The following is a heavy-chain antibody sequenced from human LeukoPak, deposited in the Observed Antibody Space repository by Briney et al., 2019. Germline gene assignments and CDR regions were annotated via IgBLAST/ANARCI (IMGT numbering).Heavy chain of an antibody. CDR2: INPNSGGT. J-gene: IGHJ6*03. CDR3: ARSFRRNFWSGYDYYYMDV. D-gene: IGHD3-3*01. V-gene: IGHV1-2*02. Sequence: ASVKVSCKASGYTFTGYYMHWVRQAPGQGLEWMGWINPNSGGTNYAQKFQGRVTMTRDTSISTAYMELSSLRSEDTAVYYCARSFRRNFWSGYDYYYMDVWGKGTTVTVSS. CDR1: GYTFTGYY.